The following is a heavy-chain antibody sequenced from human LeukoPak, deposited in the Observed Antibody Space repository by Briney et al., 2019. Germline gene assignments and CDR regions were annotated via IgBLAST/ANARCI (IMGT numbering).Heavy chain of an antibody. CDR2: IYYSGST. D-gene: IGHD6-13*01. CDR3: ARDGYSNNWSFRGTFDY. CDR1: GGSISSYY. J-gene: IGHJ4*02. Sequence: SETLSLTCTVSGGSISSYYWGWIRQPPGKGREWIGSIYYSGSTYYNPSLKSRVTISVDTSKNQFSLKLSSVTAADTAVYYCARDGYSNNWSFRGTFDYWGQGTLVTVSS. V-gene: IGHV4-39*07.